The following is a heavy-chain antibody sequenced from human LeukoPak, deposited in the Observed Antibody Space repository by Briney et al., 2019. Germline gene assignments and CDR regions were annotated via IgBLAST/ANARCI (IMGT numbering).Heavy chain of an antibody. V-gene: IGHV3-23*01. CDR3: AKDVLRLNYGYFDL. CDR2: ISYSSGSI. D-gene: IGHD2-21*02. Sequence: GGSLRLSCAASGFTLSNYAMSWVRQAPGKGPEWVAGISYSSGSIYYSDSVKGRFTISRDNSKNTLYLQMNSLRADDTAIYYCAKDVLRLNYGYFDLWGRGTLVSVSS. J-gene: IGHJ2*01. CDR1: GFTLSNYA.